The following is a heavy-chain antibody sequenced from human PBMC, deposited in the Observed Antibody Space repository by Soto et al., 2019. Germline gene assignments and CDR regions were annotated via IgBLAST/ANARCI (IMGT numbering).Heavy chain of an antibody. D-gene: IGHD2-15*01. CDR1: GCSVSTDF. CDR3: ARLTGVAEFYFGH. V-gene: IGHV4-59*02. CDR2: AYSSGGT. J-gene: IGHJ4*02. Sequence: QVQLQEPGPGLVKPSETLSLTCTVSGCSVSTDFWTWLRQPPGKGLAWIGYAYSSGGTNSKASLQSRVTILVDRAKTQLSLKMTSVTAADTAVYYCARLTGVAEFYFGHWGQGILVTVSS.